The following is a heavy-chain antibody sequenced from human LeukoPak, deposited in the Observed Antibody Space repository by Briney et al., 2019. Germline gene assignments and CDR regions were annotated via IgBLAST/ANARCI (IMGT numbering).Heavy chain of an antibody. CDR3: ARDHSSSWNYFDY. CDR2: ISSSATTI. D-gene: IGHD6-13*01. J-gene: IGHJ4*02. Sequence: PGGSLRLSCAASGFTFSDYYVNWIRQAPGKGLEWVSYISSSATTIYYADSVKGRFTISRDNAKKSLYLQMNSLRAEDTAVYYFARDHSSSWNYFDYWGQRTLVTVSS. CDR1: GFTFSDYY. V-gene: IGHV3-11*04.